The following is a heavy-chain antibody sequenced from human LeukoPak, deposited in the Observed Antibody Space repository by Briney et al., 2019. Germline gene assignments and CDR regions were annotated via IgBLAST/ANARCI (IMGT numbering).Heavy chain of an antibody. CDR1: GYSISSGYY. D-gene: IGHD4-17*01. CDR3: ARVVDHDYGDYYLDY. CDR2: IYHSGRT. V-gene: IGHV4-38-2*02. J-gene: IGHJ4*02. Sequence: PSETLSLTCTVSGYSISSGYYWGWIRQPPGKGLEWIGSIYHSGRTFYNPSLKSRVTISVDTSKNQFSLKLTSVTAADTAVYYCARVVDHDYGDYYLDYWGQGTLVTVSS.